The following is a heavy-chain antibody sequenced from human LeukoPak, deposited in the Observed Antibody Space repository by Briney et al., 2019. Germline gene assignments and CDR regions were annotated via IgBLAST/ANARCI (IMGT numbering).Heavy chain of an antibody. CDR1: PGSINSGDYY. D-gene: IGHD3-22*01. CDR2: IYSPGTN. CDR3: ARGIGISYDSSRDAFDI. J-gene: IGHJ3*02. Sequence: SETLSLTCTVSPGSINSGDYYWSWIRQPAGKGLEWIGRIYSPGTNYNYNPSVKSRVTISIDTSKNQFSLKLTSVTAADTAVYYCARGIGISYDSSRDAFDIWGQGTMVTVSS. V-gene: IGHV4-61*02.